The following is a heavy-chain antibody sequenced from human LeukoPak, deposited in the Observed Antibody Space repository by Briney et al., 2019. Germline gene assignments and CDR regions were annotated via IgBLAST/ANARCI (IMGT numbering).Heavy chain of an antibody. CDR3: ARTAVTIYYYYGMDV. J-gene: IGHJ6*02. CDR1: GYTFTSYG. D-gene: IGHD4-17*01. V-gene: IGHV1-18*01. Sequence: GASEKVSCKASGYTFTSYGTSWVRQAPGQGLEWMGWISAYNGNTNYAQKLQGRVTMTTDTSTSTAYMELRSLRSDDTAVYYCARTAVTIYYYYGMDVWGQGTTVTVSS. CDR2: ISAYNGNT.